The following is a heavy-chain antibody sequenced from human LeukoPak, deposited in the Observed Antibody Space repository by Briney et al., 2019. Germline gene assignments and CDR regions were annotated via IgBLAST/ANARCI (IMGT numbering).Heavy chain of an antibody. Sequence: SETLSLTCAVYGGSFSGYYWTWIRQTPEKGLEWIGEMNPSGSTNYNPSLKSRVAISVDTSKNQFSLELSSVTAADTAVYYCARGRQDVTMIVVVMTAVSYYLDVWGKGTTVTVS. CDR1: GGSFSGYY. V-gene: IGHV4-34*01. J-gene: IGHJ6*03. D-gene: IGHD3-22*01. CDR2: MNPSGST. CDR3: ARGRQDVTMIVVVMTAVSYYLDV.